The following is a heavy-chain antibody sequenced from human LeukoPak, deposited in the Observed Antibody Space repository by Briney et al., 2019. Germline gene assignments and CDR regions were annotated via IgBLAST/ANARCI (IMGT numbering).Heavy chain of an antibody. V-gene: IGHV3-11*06. CDR2: ISSSSSYT. CDR1: GFTFSDYY. J-gene: IGHJ6*04. Sequence: GGSLRLSCAASGFTFSDYYMSWIRQAPGKGLEWVSYISSSSSYTNYADSVKGRFTISRDNAKNSLYLQMNSLRAEDTAVYYCARDLGAYYYGMDVWGKGTMVTVSS. D-gene: IGHD1-26*01. CDR3: ARDLGAYYYGMDV.